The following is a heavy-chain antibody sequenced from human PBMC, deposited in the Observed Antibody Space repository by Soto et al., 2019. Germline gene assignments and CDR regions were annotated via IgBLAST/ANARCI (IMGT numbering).Heavy chain of an antibody. V-gene: IGHV1-18*04. CDR1: GYTFTSYG. CDR2: ISAYNGNT. J-gene: IGHJ6*02. Sequence: QVQLVQSGAEVKKPGASVKVSCKASGYTFTSYGISWVRQAPGQGLEWMGWISAYNGNTNYAQKLQGRVTMTTDTSTSTAYMELRSLRSDDTAVYYCARDHCQYSSCWFCGMDVWVQGTEVTVSS. CDR3: ARDHCQYSSCWFCGMDV. D-gene: IGHD6-13*01.